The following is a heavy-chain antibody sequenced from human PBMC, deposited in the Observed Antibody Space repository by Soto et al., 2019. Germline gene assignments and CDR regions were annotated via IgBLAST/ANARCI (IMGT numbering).Heavy chain of an antibody. J-gene: IGHJ4*02. CDR1: GFTFSTYA. D-gene: IGHD3-10*01. CDR2: ISGSGDST. V-gene: IGHV3-23*01. Sequence: GGSLRLSCAASGFTFSTYAMNWVRQAPGKGLEWVSGISGSGDSTYYADSVKGRFTVSRDNSKNTLYLQMNSLRAEDTAVYYCAKSPTMVRGLIFDYWGQGALVTVSS. CDR3: AKSPTMVRGLIFDY.